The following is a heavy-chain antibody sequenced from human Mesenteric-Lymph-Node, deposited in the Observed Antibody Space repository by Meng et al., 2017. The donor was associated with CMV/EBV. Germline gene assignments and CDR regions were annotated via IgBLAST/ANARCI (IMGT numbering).Heavy chain of an antibody. Sequence: LSLTCAASGFSFSVHWMHWVRQTPGKGLVWVSRINSDGTVTEDADSVKGRFTISRDNAKNTLYLQMDSLRADDTAVYYCARGSKGWQGVDYWGQGTPVTVSS. J-gene: IGHJ4*02. V-gene: IGHV3-74*01. CDR2: INSDGTVT. D-gene: IGHD2-2*01. CDR3: ARGSKGWQGVDY. CDR1: GFSFSVHW.